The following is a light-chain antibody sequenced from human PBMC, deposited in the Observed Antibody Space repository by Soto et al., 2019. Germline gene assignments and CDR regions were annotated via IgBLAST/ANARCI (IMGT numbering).Light chain of an antibody. CDR3: QQYGSSPWT. J-gene: IGKJ1*01. Sequence: EIVLTQSPGTLSLSPGERATLSCRASQSVNSYLAWYQQKPGQAPRLLIYGASSRATGIPDRFSGSGSGTDFTLTFSRLEPEDFAVYYCQQYGSSPWTFGQGTKVEVK. CDR1: QSVNSY. CDR2: GAS. V-gene: IGKV3-20*01.